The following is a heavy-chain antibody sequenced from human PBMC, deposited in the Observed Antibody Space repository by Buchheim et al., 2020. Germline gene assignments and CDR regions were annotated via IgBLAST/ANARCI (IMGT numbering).Heavy chain of an antibody. D-gene: IGHD3-22*01. CDR2: ISSSSSTI. Sequence: EVQLVESGGGLVQPGGSLRLSCAASGFTFSSYSMNWVRQAPGKGLEWVSYISSSSSTIYYADSVKGRFTISRDNAKNSLYLPMNSLRAEDTAVYYCAIGYYYDDAFDIWGQGT. V-gene: IGHV3-48*01. J-gene: IGHJ3*02. CDR3: AIGYYYDDAFDI. CDR1: GFTFSSYS.